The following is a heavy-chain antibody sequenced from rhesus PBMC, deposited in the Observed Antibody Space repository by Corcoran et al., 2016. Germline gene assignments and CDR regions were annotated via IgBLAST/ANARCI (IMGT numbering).Heavy chain of an antibody. CDR3: ALVKLNDYNAFDF. J-gene: IGHJ3*01. V-gene: IGHV2-95*01. CDR1: GFSISTTGTG. CDR2: IYWNDSE. D-gene: IGHD3-40*01. Sequence: QVTLKESGPALVKPTQTLTLTCTFSGFSISTTGTGVGWIRQPPGKALEWRANIYWNDSEYYFTSLKSRLTISKDTSKNQVVLTMTNMDPVDTATYYCALVKLNDYNAFDFWGQGLRVTVSS.